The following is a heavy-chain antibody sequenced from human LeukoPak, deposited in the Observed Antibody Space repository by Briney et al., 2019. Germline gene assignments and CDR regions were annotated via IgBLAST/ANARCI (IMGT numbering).Heavy chain of an antibody. J-gene: IGHJ4*02. V-gene: IGHV1-69*04. Sequence: ASVKVSCKASGGTFSSYAISWVRQVPGQGLEWMGRIIPILGIANYAQKFQGRVTITADKSTSTAYMELSSLRSEDTAVYYCARDAPAWYFDYWGQGTLVTVSS. D-gene: IGHD2-2*01. CDR3: ARDAPAWYFDY. CDR1: GGTFSSYA. CDR2: IIPILGIA.